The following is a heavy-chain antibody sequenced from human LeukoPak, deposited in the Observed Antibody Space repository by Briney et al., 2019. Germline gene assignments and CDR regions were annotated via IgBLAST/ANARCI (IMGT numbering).Heavy chain of an antibody. Sequence: ASVKVSCKASGYTFTSYGISWVRQAPGQGLEWMGWISAYSGNTNYAQKLQGRVTMTTDTSTSTAYMELRSLRSDDTAVYYCARVDSSGWYLDYWGQGTLVTVSS. D-gene: IGHD6-19*01. CDR3: ARVDSSGWYLDY. J-gene: IGHJ4*02. CDR2: ISAYSGNT. CDR1: GYTFTSYG. V-gene: IGHV1-18*01.